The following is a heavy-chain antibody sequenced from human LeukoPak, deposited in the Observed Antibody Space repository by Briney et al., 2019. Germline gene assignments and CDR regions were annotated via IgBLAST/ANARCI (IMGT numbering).Heavy chain of an antibody. CDR3: ARWKPRSDAFDF. CDR2: ISTRDTFI. Sequence: GVSLRLSCEASGFTFSTYSMAWVRQTPGEGLEWLSSISTRDTFINYADSVKGRFTISRDNANNSLFLQMTSLRAEDTAIYYCARWKPRSDAFDFWGKGTMVTVSS. D-gene: IGHD1-1*01. J-gene: IGHJ3*01. CDR1: GFTFSTYS. V-gene: IGHV3-21*01.